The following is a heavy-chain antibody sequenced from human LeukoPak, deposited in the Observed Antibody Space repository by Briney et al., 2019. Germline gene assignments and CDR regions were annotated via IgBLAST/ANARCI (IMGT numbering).Heavy chain of an antibody. CDR1: GYTFTGYY. Sequence: ASVKVSCRASGYTFTGYYMHWVRQAPGQGLEWMGWINPNSGGTNYAQKFQGRVTMTRDTSISTAYMELSRLRSDDTAVYYCATSGATTMTTWGGNWFDPWGQGALVTVSS. J-gene: IGHJ5*02. V-gene: IGHV1-2*02. D-gene: IGHD4-11*01. CDR3: ATSGATTMTTWGGNWFDP. CDR2: INPNSGGT.